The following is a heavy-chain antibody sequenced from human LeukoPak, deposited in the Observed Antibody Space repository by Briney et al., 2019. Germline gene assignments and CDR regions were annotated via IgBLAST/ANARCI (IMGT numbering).Heavy chain of an antibody. CDR3: ARMFEY. CDR2: IYTSGTT. V-gene: IGHV4-59*10. Sequence: SETLSLTCAVYGGSFSGYYWTWIRQPAGKGLEWIGHIYTSGTTNYNPSLKSRVTILLDTSKNQFSLNLNSVTAADTAIYYCARMFEYWGQGTLVTVSS. CDR1: GGSFSGYY. J-gene: IGHJ4*02.